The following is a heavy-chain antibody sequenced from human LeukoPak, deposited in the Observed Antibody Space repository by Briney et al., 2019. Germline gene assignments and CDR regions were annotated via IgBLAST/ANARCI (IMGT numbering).Heavy chain of an antibody. CDR1: GFTFDDYA. J-gene: IGHJ5*01. CDR3: ARIGHDLYQTFDS. D-gene: IGHD2-2*01. V-gene: IGHV3-9*01. Sequence: GRSLRLSCAASGFTFDDYAMHWVRQAPGKGLEWVSGISWNSGSIGYADSVKGRFTISRDNAKNSVFLQMNSLRAEDTALYYCARIGHDLYQTFDSWGRGTLITVSS. CDR2: ISWNSGSI.